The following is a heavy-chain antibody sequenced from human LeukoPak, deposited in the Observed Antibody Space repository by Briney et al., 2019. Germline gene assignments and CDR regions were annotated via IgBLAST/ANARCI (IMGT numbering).Heavy chain of an antibody. J-gene: IGHJ3*02. D-gene: IGHD6-13*01. CDR1: GGTFTSYT. V-gene: IGHV1-69*10. Sequence: ASVTVSCKSSGGTFTSYTISWVRQAPGQGLEWMGGIIPILGIANYAQKFQGRVTITADKSTSTAYMELSSLRSEDTAVYYCARDSALGAYSSSWYAFDIWGQGTMVTVSS. CDR3: ARDSALGAYSSSWYAFDI. CDR2: IIPILGIA.